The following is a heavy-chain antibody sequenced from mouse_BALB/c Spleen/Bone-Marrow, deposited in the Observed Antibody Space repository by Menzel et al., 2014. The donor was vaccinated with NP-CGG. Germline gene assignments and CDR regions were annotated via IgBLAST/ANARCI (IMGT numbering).Heavy chain of an antibody. CDR1: GFTFSSYG. Sequence: EVQVVESGGDLVKPGGSLKLSCAASGFTFSSYGMSWVRQTPGQRLEWVGNINRGGGHIYYPDSVKGRFTISRHNTKNTLYLQMNSLKSEDTAIYYCARRNNWHLISSFDLWPADTTDTLSS. J-gene: IGHJ1*01. V-gene: IGHV5-6*01. D-gene: IGHD4-1*01. CDR3: ARRNNWHLISSFDL. CDR2: INRGGGHI.